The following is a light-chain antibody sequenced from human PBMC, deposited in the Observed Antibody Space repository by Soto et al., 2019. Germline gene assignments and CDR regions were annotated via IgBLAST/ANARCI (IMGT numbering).Light chain of an antibody. CDR1: QSFSNNY. V-gene: IGKV3-20*01. CDR2: GAS. J-gene: IGKJ4*01. Sequence: EIVLTQSPGTLSLSPGERATLSCRASQSFSNNYLAWYQQRPGQAPRPLIYGASRRVTGIPDRFSGSGSGTDFTLTISRLEPEDFAVYHCHQYGSSRLTYGGGTKVDIX. CDR3: HQYGSSRLT.